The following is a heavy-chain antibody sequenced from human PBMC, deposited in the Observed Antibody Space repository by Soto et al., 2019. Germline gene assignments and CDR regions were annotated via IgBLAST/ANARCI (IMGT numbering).Heavy chain of an antibody. J-gene: IGHJ4*02. CDR3: ARQRTTVVTQAYFDH. Sequence: SETLSLTCTVSGGSITSSSYYWGWIRQPPGKGLEWIGGIYYSGRSYYNPSLKSRVTMSVDTSKNQLSLTLNSVTAADAAVYYCARQRTTVVTQAYFDHWGQGTLVTVSS. D-gene: IGHD4-17*01. CDR2: IYYSGRS. V-gene: IGHV4-39*01. CDR1: GGSITSSSYY.